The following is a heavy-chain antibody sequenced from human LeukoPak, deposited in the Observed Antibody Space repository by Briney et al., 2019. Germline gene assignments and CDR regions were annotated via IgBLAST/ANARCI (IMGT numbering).Heavy chain of an antibody. Sequence: SETLSLTCTVSGGSISSYYWSWIRQPPGKGLEWIGYIYYSGSTNYIPSLKSRVTISVDTSKNQFSLKLSSVTAADTAVYYCARAVVVGKRYYYYMDVWGKGTTVTVSS. CDR2: IYYSGST. CDR3: ARAVVVGKRYYYYMDV. J-gene: IGHJ6*03. V-gene: IGHV4-59*01. CDR1: GGSISSYY. D-gene: IGHD2-21*01.